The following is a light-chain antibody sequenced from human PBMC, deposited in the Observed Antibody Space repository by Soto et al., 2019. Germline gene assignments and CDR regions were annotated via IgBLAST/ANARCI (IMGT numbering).Light chain of an antibody. V-gene: IGKV1-5*01. CDR1: HSISSW. CDR2: DAS. CDR3: QQGYSRPRT. J-gene: IGKJ1*01. Sequence: DIQMAQSPSTLSASVGDRVTITCRASHSISSWLAWYQQKPGKAPKLLIYDASSLESGVPSRFSGSGSGTDFTLTISSLQPEDFATYFCQQGYSRPRTFGQGTKVDIK.